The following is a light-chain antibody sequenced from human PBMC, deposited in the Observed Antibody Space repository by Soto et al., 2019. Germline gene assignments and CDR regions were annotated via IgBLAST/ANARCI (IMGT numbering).Light chain of an antibody. CDR1: QGISNY. Sequence: DIQMTQSPSSLSASVRDRVTITCRASQGISNYLAWYQQKPGKVPKLLIYAASTSQSGVPSRFGGSGSGTDFTLTISSLQPEDVATYYCQKYDSAPWTFGQGTKVEIK. J-gene: IGKJ1*01. CDR3: QKYDSAPWT. V-gene: IGKV1-27*01. CDR2: AAS.